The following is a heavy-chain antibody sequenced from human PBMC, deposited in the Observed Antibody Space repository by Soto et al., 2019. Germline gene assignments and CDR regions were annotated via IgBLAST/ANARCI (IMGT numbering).Heavy chain of an antibody. D-gene: IGHD3-9*01. CDR2: SSPRGDTI. CDR3: AKGPHTNVGWPYYFGS. V-gene: IGHV3-48*02. J-gene: IGHJ4*02. CDR1: VFSLANYP. Sequence: GGSLRLACVASVFSLANYPMNWVRQTPGKGLEWISYSSPRGDTIYYADSVEGRFTISRDNARNSLSLHMSSLRDEDSALYYCAKGPHTNVGWPYYFGSWGQGVPVTVSS.